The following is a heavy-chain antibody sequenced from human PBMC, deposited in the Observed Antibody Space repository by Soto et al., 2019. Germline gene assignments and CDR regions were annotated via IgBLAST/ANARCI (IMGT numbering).Heavy chain of an antibody. Sequence: GGSLRLSCAASGFTFSSYAMSWVRQAPGKGLEWVSAISGSGGSTYYADSVKGRFTISRDNSKNTLYLQMNSLRAEDTAVYYCAKGDYYDSSGYYYDPQLDYWGQGTLVTVS. CDR2: ISGSGGST. CDR1: GFTFSSYA. CDR3: AKGDYYDSSGYYYDPQLDY. V-gene: IGHV3-23*01. D-gene: IGHD3-22*01. J-gene: IGHJ4*02.